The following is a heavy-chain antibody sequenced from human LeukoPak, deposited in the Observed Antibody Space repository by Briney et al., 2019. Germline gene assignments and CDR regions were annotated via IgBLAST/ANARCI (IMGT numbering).Heavy chain of an antibody. CDR3: ARDVGGIDY. CDR2: VFSGGRT. Sequence: PGGSLRLSCAASGFTFSSYSLNWVRQAPGKGLAWVSVVFSGGRTYYADSVKGRFTISRDNSKNILYLQMNSLRAEDTAVYYCARDVGGIDYWGQGTLVTVSS. J-gene: IGHJ4*02. V-gene: IGHV3-66*01. D-gene: IGHD3-16*01. CDR1: GFTFSSYS.